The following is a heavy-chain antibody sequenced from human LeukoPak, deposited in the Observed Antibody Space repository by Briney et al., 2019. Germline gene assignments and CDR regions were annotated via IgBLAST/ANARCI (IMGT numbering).Heavy chain of an antibody. J-gene: IGHJ4*02. CDR2: ISGTDGST. CDR3: AKGESRPKYYFDY. CDR1: GFIFSRYA. V-gene: IGHV3-23*01. Sequence: GGSLRLSCAASGFIFSRYAMRWVRQAPGKGLEWVSSISGTDGSTYYADSVKGRFTISRDDSKNTLYLQMSSLRAEDTAVYYCAKGESRPKYYFDYWGQGTLVTVSS. D-gene: IGHD3-10*01.